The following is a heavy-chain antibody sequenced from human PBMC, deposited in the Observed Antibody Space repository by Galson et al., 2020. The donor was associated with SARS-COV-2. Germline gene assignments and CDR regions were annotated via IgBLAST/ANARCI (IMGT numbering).Heavy chain of an antibody. CDR2: ISGSGGST. Sequence: GGSLRLSCAASGFTFSSYAMSWVRQAPGKGLEWVSAISGSGGSTYYADSVKGRFTISRDNSKNTLYLQMNSLRAEDTAVYYCAKFPLRRVVVPAAPSYWGQGTLVTVSS. J-gene: IGHJ4*02. V-gene: IGHV3-23*01. CDR3: AKFPLRRVVVPAAPSY. CDR1: GFTFSSYA. D-gene: IGHD2-2*01.